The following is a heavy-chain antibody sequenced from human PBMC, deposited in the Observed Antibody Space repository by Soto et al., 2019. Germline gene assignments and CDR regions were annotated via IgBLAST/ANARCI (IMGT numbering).Heavy chain of an antibody. CDR2: IYYSGST. V-gene: IGHV4-39*01. Sequence: PSETLSLTCTVSGGSISSSSYYWGWIRQPPGKGLEWIGSIYYSGSTYYNPSLKSRVTISVDTSKNQFSLKLSSVTAADTAVYYCARQEGMDPSGLIMDVWGQGTTVTVSS. D-gene: IGHD6-19*01. CDR1: GGSISSSSYY. J-gene: IGHJ6*02. CDR3: ARQEGMDPSGLIMDV.